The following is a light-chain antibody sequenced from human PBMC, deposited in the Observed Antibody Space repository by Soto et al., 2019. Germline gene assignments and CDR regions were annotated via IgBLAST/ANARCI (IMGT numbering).Light chain of an antibody. V-gene: IGLV2-14*01. Sequence: QSVLTQPASVSGSPGQSITISCTGTSSDVGGYNYVFWYQHHPGKAPKLMIYEVNNRPSGVSDRFSGSKSGNTASLTISGLQAEDEADYYCSSHTSSNTVVFGGGTKLTVL. CDR3: SSHTSSNTVV. CDR1: SSDVGGYNY. J-gene: IGLJ2*01. CDR2: EVN.